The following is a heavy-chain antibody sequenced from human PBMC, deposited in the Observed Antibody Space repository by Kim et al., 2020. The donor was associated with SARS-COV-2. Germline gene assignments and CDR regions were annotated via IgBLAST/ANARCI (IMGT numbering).Heavy chain of an antibody. CDR3: ASGGDVLRFLEWLSPPVDY. V-gene: IGHV3-30*04. D-gene: IGHD3-3*01. CDR2: ISYDGSNK. Sequence: GGSLRLSCAASGFTFSSYAMHWVRQAPGKGLEWVAVISYDGSNKYYADSVKGRFTISRDNSKNTLYLQMNSLRAEDTAVYYCASGGDVLRFLEWLSPPVDYWGQGTLVTVSS. CDR1: GFTFSSYA. J-gene: IGHJ4*02.